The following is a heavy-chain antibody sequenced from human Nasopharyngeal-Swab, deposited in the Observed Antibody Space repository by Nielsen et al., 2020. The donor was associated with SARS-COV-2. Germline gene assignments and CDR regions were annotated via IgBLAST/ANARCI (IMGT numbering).Heavy chain of an antibody. J-gene: IGHJ5*02. D-gene: IGHD6-19*01. CDR2: IWYDGSNK. CDR3: ARDAYSSGWYGGWFDP. Sequence: GGSLRLSCAASGFTFSSYGMHRVRQAPGKGLEWVAVIWYDGSNKYYADSVKGRFTISRDNSKNTLYLQMNSLRVEDTAVYYCARDAYSSGWYGGWFDPWGQGTLVTVSS. V-gene: IGHV3-33*01. CDR1: GFTFSSYG.